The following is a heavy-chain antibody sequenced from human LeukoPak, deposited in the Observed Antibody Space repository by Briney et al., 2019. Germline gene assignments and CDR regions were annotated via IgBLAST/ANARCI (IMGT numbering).Heavy chain of an antibody. J-gene: IGHJ4*02. CDR2: INHSGST. D-gene: IGHD2-8*02. CDR3: ARTPTNTGDFDY. CDR1: GGSFSGYY. Sequence: SETLSLTCAVYGGSFSGYYWSWIRQPPGKVLEWIGEINHSGSTNYNPSLKSRVTISVDTSKNQFSLKLSSVTAADTAVYYCARTPTNTGDFDYWGQGTLVTVSS. V-gene: IGHV4-34*01.